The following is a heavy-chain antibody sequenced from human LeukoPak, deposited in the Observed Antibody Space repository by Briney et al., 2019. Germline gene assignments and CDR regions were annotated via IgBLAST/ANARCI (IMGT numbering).Heavy chain of an antibody. CDR3: ASTNYYDSSGYYNWFDP. CDR1: GGSISSYY. J-gene: IGHJ5*02. V-gene: IGHV4-59*08. Sequence: PSETLSLTCTVSGGSISSYYRSWIRQPPGKGLEWIGYIYYSGSTNYNPSLKSRVTISVDTSKNQFSLKLSSVTAADTAVYYCASTNYYDSSGYYNWFDPWGQGTLVTVSS. CDR2: IYYSGST. D-gene: IGHD3-22*01.